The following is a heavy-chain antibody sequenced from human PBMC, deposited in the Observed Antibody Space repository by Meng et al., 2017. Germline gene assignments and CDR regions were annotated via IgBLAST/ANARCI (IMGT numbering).Heavy chain of an antibody. V-gene: IGHV1-2*02. CDR2: INPNSGGT. CDR1: GYTFTGYY. D-gene: IGHD6-25*01. Sequence: QVPPVQSGAEVEKPGASVKVSCKASGYTFTGYYMHWVRQAPGQGLEWMGWINPNSGGTNYAQKFQGRVTMTRDTSISTAYMELSRLRSDDTAVYYCARGRYSSGVRVRHWFDPWGQGTLVTSPQ. J-gene: IGHJ5*02. CDR3: ARGRYSSGVRVRHWFDP.